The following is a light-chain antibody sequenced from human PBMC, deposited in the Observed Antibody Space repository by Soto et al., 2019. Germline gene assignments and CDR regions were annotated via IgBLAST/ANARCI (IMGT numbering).Light chain of an antibody. Sequence: QSVLTQPPSASGTPGQRVTISCSGSSSNIGSNTVNWYQQLPGTAPKLLIYSNNQRPSGVPDRFSGSKSGTSASLAISGLQSEDEADYYCTSKTDNSPVMFGVGTKLTVL. V-gene: IGLV1-44*01. CDR3: TSKTDNSPVM. CDR2: SNN. CDR1: SSNIGSNT. J-gene: IGLJ3*02.